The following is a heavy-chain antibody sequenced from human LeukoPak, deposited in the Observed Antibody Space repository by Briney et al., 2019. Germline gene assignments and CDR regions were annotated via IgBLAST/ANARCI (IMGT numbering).Heavy chain of an antibody. CDR2: ITGSGGST. CDR3: AKNGPRNNYYYFDY. CDR1: GFTFSSYA. J-gene: IGHJ4*02. V-gene: IGHV3-23*01. D-gene: IGHD1/OR15-1a*01. Sequence: PGGSLRLSCTASGFTFSSYAMSWVRQAPGKGLEWVSAITGSGGSTYYADSVKGRFTVSRDNSKNTLSLQMSSLRAEDTALYYCAKNGPRNNYYYFDYWGQGTLVTVSS.